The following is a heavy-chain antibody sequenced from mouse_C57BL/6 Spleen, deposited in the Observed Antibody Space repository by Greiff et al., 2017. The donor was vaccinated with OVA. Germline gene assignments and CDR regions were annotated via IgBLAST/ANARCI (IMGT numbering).Heavy chain of an antibody. V-gene: IGHV14-1*01. CDR1: GFNIKDYY. CDR3: TTCTDTRAMEY. Sequence: VQLQQSGAELVRPGASVKLSCTASGFNIKDYYMHWVKQRPEQGLEWIGRIDPEDGDTEYAPKFQGKATMTADTSSNTDYLQLSSLTSENTAVYYSTTCTDTRAMEYWGQGTSVTVSS. CDR2: IDPEDGDT. J-gene: IGHJ4*01.